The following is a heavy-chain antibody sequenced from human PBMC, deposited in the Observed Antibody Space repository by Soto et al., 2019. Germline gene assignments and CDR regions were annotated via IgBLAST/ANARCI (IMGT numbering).Heavy chain of an antibody. CDR3: ARRYGDYFDY. J-gene: IGHJ4*02. Sequence: QVQMQESGPGLVKPSETLSLTCTVSGDSISSYYWSWIRQPPGKGLEWIGYIYYSGSTNYNPSLKSRVTISVDTSNNQFSLKLSSVSAADTAVYYCARRYGDYFDYWGQGTLSTVSS. D-gene: IGHD4-17*01. V-gene: IGHV4-59*08. CDR1: GDSISSYY. CDR2: IYYSGST.